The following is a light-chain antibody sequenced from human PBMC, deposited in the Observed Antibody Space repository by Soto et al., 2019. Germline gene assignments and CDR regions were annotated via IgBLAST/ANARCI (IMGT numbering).Light chain of an antibody. V-gene: IGKV1-9*01. J-gene: IGKJ2*01. CDR3: QQLKTYPYT. CDR2: SAS. CDR1: QDINKF. Sequence: QLTQSPSSLSASVGDRVTITCRASQDINKFLAWFQQKPGKAPNLLIFSASTLQSAVPSRFSGGGSGTDFTLTINSLQPEDFATYYCQQLKTYPYTFGQGTKLEIK.